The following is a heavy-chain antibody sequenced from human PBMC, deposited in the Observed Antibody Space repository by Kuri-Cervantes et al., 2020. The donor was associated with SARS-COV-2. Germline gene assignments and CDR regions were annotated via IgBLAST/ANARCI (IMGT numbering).Heavy chain of an antibody. CDR2: ISYDGSNK. CDR3: ARGVAELRYYGMDV. CDR1: GFTFSSYA. V-gene: IGHV3-30-3*01. D-gene: IGHD1-7*01. J-gene: IGHJ6*02. Sequence: GESLKTSCAASGFTFSSYAMHWVRQAPGKGLEWVAVISYDGSNKYYADSVKGRFTISRDNSKNTLYLQMNSLRAEDTAVYYCARGVAELRYYGMDVWGQGTTVTVSS.